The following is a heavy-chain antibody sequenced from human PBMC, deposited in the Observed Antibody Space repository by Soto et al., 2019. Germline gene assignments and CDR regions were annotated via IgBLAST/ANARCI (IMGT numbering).Heavy chain of an antibody. D-gene: IGHD4-17*01. Sequence: QVQLVQSGAEVKKPGSSVKVSCKASGVSFSSYAISWVRQAPGQGLEWMGGIIPVFGATRYAQNFQGRVTITADESTSTAYMEMSSLTSEDTAVYYCANHQNLHYRDFYYSYPMDVWGRGTTVTVSS. CDR2: IIPVFGAT. CDR1: GVSFSSYA. V-gene: IGHV1-69*01. J-gene: IGHJ6*02. CDR3: ANHQNLHYRDFYYSYPMDV.